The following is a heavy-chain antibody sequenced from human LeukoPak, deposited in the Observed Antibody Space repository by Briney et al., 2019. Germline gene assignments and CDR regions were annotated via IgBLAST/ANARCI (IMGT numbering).Heavy chain of an antibody. Sequence: SETLSLTCTVSGGSISSSSYYWGWIRQPPGKGLEWIGSIYYSGSTYYNPSLKSRVTISVDTSKNQFSLELSSVTAADTAVYYCASGITMIGLNYFDYWGQGTLVTVSS. CDR3: ASGITMIGLNYFDY. CDR2: IYYSGST. D-gene: IGHD3-22*01. CDR1: GGSISSSSYY. J-gene: IGHJ4*02. V-gene: IGHV4-39*01.